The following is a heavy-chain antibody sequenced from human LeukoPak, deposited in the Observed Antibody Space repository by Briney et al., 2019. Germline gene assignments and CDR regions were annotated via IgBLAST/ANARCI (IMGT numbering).Heavy chain of an antibody. Sequence: SETLSLTCAVSGYSISSGYYWGWIRQPPGKGLEWIGSIYHSGSTYYNPSLESRVTISVDTSKNQFPLKPNSVTAADTAVYYCARENSGTYYGDSWGQGTLVTVSS. CDR3: ARENSGTYYGDS. J-gene: IGHJ4*02. CDR2: IYHSGST. V-gene: IGHV4-38-2*02. D-gene: IGHD1-26*01. CDR1: GYSISSGYY.